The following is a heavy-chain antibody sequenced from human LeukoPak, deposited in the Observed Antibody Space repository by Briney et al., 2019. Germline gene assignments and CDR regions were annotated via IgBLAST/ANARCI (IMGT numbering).Heavy chain of an antibody. CDR2: ISGSGGGT. CDR1: GFTFSSYA. CDR3: AKARYSSGWDYFDY. D-gene: IGHD6-19*01. J-gene: IGHJ4*02. Sequence: TGGSLRLSCAASGFTFSSYAMSWVRQAPGKGLEWVSGISGSGGGTYYVDSVKGRFTISRDNSKDTLYLQMNSLRADDTAVYYCAKARYSSGWDYFDYWGQGTLVTVSS. V-gene: IGHV3-23*01.